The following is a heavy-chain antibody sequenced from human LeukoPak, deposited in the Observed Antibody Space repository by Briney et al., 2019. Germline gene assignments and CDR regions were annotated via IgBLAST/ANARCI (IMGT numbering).Heavy chain of an antibody. CDR1: GYTFTGYY. V-gene: IGHV1-2*02. D-gene: IGHD1-26*01. CDR2: INPNSGGT. J-gene: IGHJ4*02. CDR3: ARGAWELPHFDY. Sequence: ASVKVSCKASGYTFTGYYMHWVRQAPGQGLEWMGWINPNSGGTNYAQKLQGRVTMTRDTSISTAYMELSRLRSDDTAVYHCARGAWELPHFDYWGQGTLVTVSS.